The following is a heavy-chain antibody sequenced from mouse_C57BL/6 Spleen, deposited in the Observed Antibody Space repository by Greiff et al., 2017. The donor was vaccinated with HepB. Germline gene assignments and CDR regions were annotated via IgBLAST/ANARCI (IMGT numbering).Heavy chain of an antibody. Sequence: EVKLVESGGGLVKPGGSLKLSCAASGFTFSDYGMHWVRQAPEKGLEWVAYISSGSSTIYYADTVKGRFTISRDNAKNTLFLQMTSLRSEDTAMYYCARRSLSAMDYWGQGTSVTVSS. CDR2: ISSGSSTI. CDR3: ARRSLSAMDY. J-gene: IGHJ4*01. CDR1: GFTFSDYG. V-gene: IGHV5-17*01. D-gene: IGHD6-1*01.